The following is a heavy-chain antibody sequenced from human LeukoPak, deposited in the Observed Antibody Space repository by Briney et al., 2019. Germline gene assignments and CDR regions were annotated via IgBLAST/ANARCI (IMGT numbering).Heavy chain of an antibody. V-gene: IGHV1-2*02. Sequence: ASVKVSCKASGYTFTGYYIHWLRQAPGQGLEWMGWINPNSGGTNYAQKFQGRVTMTRDTSISTAYMELNRLRSDDTAVYYCARDVGSGYYYVSAFDIWGQGTMVTVSS. CDR1: GYTFTGYY. CDR2: INPNSGGT. D-gene: IGHD3-22*01. J-gene: IGHJ3*02. CDR3: ARDVGSGYYYVSAFDI.